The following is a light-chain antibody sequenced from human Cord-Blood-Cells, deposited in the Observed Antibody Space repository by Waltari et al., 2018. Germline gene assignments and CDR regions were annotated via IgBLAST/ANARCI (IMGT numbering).Light chain of an antibody. CDR3: QQSYSTPPT. V-gene: IGKV1-39*01. CDR2: AAS. CDR1: QSISSY. Sequence: DIKMTQSPSSLSASVGDRVTITCRASQSISSYLNWYHQKPGKAPKLLIYAASSLQSGVPARFSGSGSGTDFTLTISSLQPEDFATYYCQQSYSTPPTFGGGTKVEIK. J-gene: IGKJ4*01.